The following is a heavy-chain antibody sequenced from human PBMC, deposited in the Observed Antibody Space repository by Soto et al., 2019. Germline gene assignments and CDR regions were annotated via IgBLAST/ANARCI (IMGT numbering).Heavy chain of an antibody. Sequence: GGSLRLSCAASGFTFSSYAMSWVRQAPGKGLEWVSAISGSGGSTYYADSVKGRFTISRDNSKNTLYLQMNSLRAEDTAVYYCAKVRRYDFWSGYAKYYGMDVWGQGTTVTVSS. CDR3: AKVRRYDFWSGYAKYYGMDV. CDR1: GFTFSSYA. D-gene: IGHD3-3*01. CDR2: ISGSGGST. J-gene: IGHJ6*02. V-gene: IGHV3-23*01.